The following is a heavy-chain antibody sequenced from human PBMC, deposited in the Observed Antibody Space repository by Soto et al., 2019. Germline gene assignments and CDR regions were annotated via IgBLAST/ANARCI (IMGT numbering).Heavy chain of an antibody. V-gene: IGHV4-30-4*01. CDR1: GGSISSGDYY. CDR2: IYYSGST. CDR3: ARAHTTVFTNWFDP. Sequence: PSETLSLTCTVSGGSISSGDYYWSWIRQPPGKGLEWIGYIYYSGSTYYNPSLKSRVTISVDTSKNQFSLKLSSVTAADTAVYYCARAHTTVFTNWFDPWGQGTLVTVSS. J-gene: IGHJ5*02. D-gene: IGHD4-17*01.